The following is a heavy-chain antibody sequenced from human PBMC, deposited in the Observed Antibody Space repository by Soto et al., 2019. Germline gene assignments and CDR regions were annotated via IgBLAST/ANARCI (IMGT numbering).Heavy chain of an antibody. Sequence: QLQLQESGPGLVKPSETLSLTCTVSGGSISSSSYYWGWIRQPPGKGLEWIGSIYYSGSTYYNPSLKSRVTISVDTSKNQFSLKLSSVTAADTAVYYCARIRPRKGRDGYNLQGYQDYFDYWGQGTLVTVSS. CDR3: ARIRPRKGRDGYNLQGYQDYFDY. V-gene: IGHV4-39*01. CDR1: GGSISSSSYY. J-gene: IGHJ4*02. D-gene: IGHD5-12*01. CDR2: IYYSGST.